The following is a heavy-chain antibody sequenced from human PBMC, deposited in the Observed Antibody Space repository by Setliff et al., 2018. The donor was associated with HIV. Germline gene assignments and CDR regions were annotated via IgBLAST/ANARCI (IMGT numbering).Heavy chain of an antibody. CDR2: INPNSGGT. D-gene: IGHD3-9*01. J-gene: IGHJ4*02. Sequence: ASVKVSCKASGYTFTGYYMHWVRQAPGQGLEWMGWINPNSGGTNYAQKFQGRVTMTRDTSISTAYMELSRLRSDDTAVYYCARAHDTLTGYYDYWGQGTLVTVSS. CDR3: ARAHDTLTGYYDY. CDR1: GYTFTGYY. V-gene: IGHV1-2*02.